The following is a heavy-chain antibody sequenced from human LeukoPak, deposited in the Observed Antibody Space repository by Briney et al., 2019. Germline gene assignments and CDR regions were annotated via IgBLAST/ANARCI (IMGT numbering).Heavy chain of an antibody. Sequence: KPSETLSLTCTVSGDSISTYYWSWIRQPPGKGLEWIGYTHYSGSTNYNPSLRSRVTISVDTSKNQFSLKLSSATAADTAVYFCARRAINSVMFDYWGQGTLVTVSS. CDR3: ARRAINSVMFDY. CDR1: GDSISTYY. V-gene: IGHV4-59*08. D-gene: IGHD3-16*01. J-gene: IGHJ4*02. CDR2: THYSGST.